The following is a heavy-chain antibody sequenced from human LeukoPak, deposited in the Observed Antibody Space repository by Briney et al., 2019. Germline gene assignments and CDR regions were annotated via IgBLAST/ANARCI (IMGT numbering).Heavy chain of an antibody. CDR3: AKDRPLRYFDYMDV. D-gene: IGHD3-9*01. CDR1: GFTFSSYG. V-gene: IGHV3-30*02. J-gene: IGHJ6*03. Sequence: PGESLRLSCAASGFTFSSYGMHWVRQAPGKGLEWVAFIRYDGSNKYYADSVKGRFTISRDNSKNTLYLQMNSLRAEDTAVYYCAKDRPLRYFDYMDVWGKGTTVTVSS. CDR2: IRYDGSNK.